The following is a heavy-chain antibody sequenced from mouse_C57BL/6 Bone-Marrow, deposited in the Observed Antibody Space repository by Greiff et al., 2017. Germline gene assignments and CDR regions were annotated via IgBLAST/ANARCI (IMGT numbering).Heavy chain of an antibody. J-gene: IGHJ3*01. Sequence: VQLQQSGAELVKPGASVKLSCTASGFNINVYYMHWVKQRTEQGLEWIGRIDPEDGEPKYAPKFQGTATITADTSSNTAYLQLSSLTSEDTDFYYCARSDSDYAWFAYWGQGTLVTVSA. V-gene: IGHV14-2*01. CDR3: ARSDSDYAWFAY. CDR1: GFNINVYY. D-gene: IGHD2-12*01. CDR2: IDPEDGEP.